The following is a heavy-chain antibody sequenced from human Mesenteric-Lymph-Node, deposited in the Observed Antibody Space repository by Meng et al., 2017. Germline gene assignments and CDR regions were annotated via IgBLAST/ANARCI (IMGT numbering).Heavy chain of an antibody. Sequence: QLRESGPGLVKPAEALSLPCSVSGGSISTSGYYWGWIRQPPGKGLEWSGSIGHSGFTYYTPSLKSRVTVSIDTSRNQFSLWLTSVTAADTAVYYCVRSSGWVKTGFDPWGQGTLVTVSS. D-gene: IGHD6-19*01. CDR2: IGHSGFT. J-gene: IGHJ5*02. CDR1: GGSISTSGYY. CDR3: VRSSGWVKTGFDP. V-gene: IGHV4-39*01.